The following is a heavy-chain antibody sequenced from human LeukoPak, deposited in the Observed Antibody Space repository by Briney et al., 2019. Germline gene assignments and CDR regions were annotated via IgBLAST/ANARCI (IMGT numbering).Heavy chain of an antibody. D-gene: IGHD6-13*01. Sequence: PGGSLRLSCAASGFTVSSNEMSWVRQAPGKGLEWVSAISGSGGSTYYADSVKGRFTISRDNSKNTLYLQMNSLRAEDTAVYYCAKDRVSSSWFFDYWGQGTLVTVSS. CDR3: AKDRVSSSWFFDY. CDR2: ISGSGGST. V-gene: IGHV3-23*01. J-gene: IGHJ4*02. CDR1: GFTVSSNE.